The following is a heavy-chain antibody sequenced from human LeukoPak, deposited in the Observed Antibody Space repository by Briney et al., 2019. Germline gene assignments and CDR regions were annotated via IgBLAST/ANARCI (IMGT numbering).Heavy chain of an antibody. CDR3: ARDVRRAAAGTMNY. CDR2: ISSTSSYV. V-gene: IGHV3-21*01. D-gene: IGHD6-13*01. J-gene: IGHJ4*02. CDR1: GFTFTTYS. Sequence: GGSLRLSCAASGFTFTTYSMNWVRQAPGKGPEWVSSISSTSSYVYYADSVRGRFTISRDNAKNSLYLQMDSLRAEDTAVYFCARDVRRAAAGTMNYWGQGTLVTVSS.